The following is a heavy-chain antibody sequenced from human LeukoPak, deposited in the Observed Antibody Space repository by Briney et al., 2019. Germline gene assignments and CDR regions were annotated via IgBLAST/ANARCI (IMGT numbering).Heavy chain of an antibody. CDR2: IHNSGTT. V-gene: IGHV4-39*01. D-gene: IGHD5-24*01. Sequence: SETLSLTCTVSGGSIGRSSYYWGWIRQPPGKGLEWIGSIHNSGTTYYNPSLKSRVTISVDTSKNQFSLKLSSVTAADTASHYCARHREMATIYFDYWGQGTLVTVSS. J-gene: IGHJ4*02. CDR1: GGSIGRSSYY. CDR3: ARHREMATIYFDY.